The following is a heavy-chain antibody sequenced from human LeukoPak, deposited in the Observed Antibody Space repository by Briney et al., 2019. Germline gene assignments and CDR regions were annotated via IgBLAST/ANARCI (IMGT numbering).Heavy chain of an antibody. D-gene: IGHD3-22*01. J-gene: IGHJ4*02. CDR2: ISGSGGST. CDR3: AKAPKSGYYNY. Sequence: GGSLRLSCAASGFALSSHWMTWVRQAPGKGLEWVSAISGSGGSTYYADSVKGRFTISRDNSKNTLYLQMNSLRAEDTAVYYCAKAPKSGYYNYWGQGTLVTVSS. V-gene: IGHV3-23*01. CDR1: GFALSSHW.